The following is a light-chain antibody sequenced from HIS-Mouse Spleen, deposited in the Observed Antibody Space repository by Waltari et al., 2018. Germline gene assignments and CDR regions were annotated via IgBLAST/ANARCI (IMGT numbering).Light chain of an antibody. CDR2: GNS. Sequence: QSVLTQPPSVSGAPGQRVTISCTGSSSNIGAGYDVHWYQQLPGTAPKLLIYGNSNRPPSVPHRSSGSKSGPSASLAITGLQAEDAADYYCQSYDSSLSGSVFGGGTKLTVL. CDR3: QSYDSSLSGSV. J-gene: IGLJ3*02. CDR1: SSNIGAGYD. V-gene: IGLV1-40*01.